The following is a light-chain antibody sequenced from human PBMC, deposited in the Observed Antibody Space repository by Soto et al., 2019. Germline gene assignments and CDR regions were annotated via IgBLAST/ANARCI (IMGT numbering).Light chain of an antibody. Sequence: DIVMTQSPDSLAVSLGERATINCKSSQSVLYSSNNKNYLAWYQQKPGQPPKLLIYWASTREYGVPDRFSGSGSGPDFTLTVSSLQAEDVAVYYCQQYYSTSYTFGQGTKLEIK. CDR2: WAS. CDR3: QQYYSTSYT. CDR1: QSVLYSSNNKNY. V-gene: IGKV4-1*01. J-gene: IGKJ2*01.